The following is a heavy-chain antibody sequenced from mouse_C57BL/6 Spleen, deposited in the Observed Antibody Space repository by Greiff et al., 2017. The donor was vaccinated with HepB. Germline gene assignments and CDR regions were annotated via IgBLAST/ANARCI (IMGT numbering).Heavy chain of an antibody. J-gene: IGHJ4*01. D-gene: IGHD1-1*01. V-gene: IGHV1-80*01. Sequence: QVQLQQSGAELVKPGASVKISCKASGYAFSSYWMNWVKQRPGKGLEWIGQIYPGDGDTNYNGKFKGKATLTADKSSSTAYMQLSSLTSEDSAVYFCARRITTVVATHAMDYWCQGTPATVSS. CDR3: ARRITTVVATHAMDY. CDR1: GYAFSSYW. CDR2: IYPGDGDT.